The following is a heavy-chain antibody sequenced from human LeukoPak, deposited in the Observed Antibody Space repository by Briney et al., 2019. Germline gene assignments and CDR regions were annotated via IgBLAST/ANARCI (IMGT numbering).Heavy chain of an antibody. V-gene: IGHV3-72*01. Sequence: GGSLSLLCAASGFTYRDHYADWVRQAPGKGLEWVGRTRSKAKSYTTEYAASVKGRFTISRHDSNNSLYLQMNSLKTEDTAVYFCTRSSRQNSSGGYYFDDWG. CDR3: TRSSRQNSSGGYYFDD. J-gene: IGHJ4*01. D-gene: IGHD3-22*01. CDR2: TRSKAKSYTT. CDR1: GFTYRDHY.